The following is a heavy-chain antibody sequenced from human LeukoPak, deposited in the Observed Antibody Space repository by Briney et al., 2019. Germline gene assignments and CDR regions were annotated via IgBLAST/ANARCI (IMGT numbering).Heavy chain of an antibody. V-gene: IGHV4-59*08. CDR3: ARHIGGYYFDY. CDR2: IYYSGST. J-gene: IGHJ4*02. CDR1: GGSISSYY. D-gene: IGHD1-26*01. Sequence: PSETLSLTCTVSGGSISSYYWSWIRQPPGKGLEWIGYIYYSGSTNYNPSPKSRVTISVDTSKNQFSLKLSSVTAADTAVYYCARHIGGYYFDYWGQGILVTVSS.